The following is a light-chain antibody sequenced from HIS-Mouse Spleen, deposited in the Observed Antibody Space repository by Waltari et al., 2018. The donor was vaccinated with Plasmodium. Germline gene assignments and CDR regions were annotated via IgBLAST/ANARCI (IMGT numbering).Light chain of an antibody. CDR2: GAS. J-gene: IGKJ2*01. CDR1: QSVSSSY. V-gene: IGKV3-20*01. CDR3: QQYGSSPYT. Sequence: EIVLTQSPGTLSLSPGERATLSCRASQSVSSSYLAWYQQKPGQAPRLLISGASSRATGIPDSFSGSGSGTDFTVTISRLEPEDFAVYYCQQYGSSPYTFGQGTKLEIK.